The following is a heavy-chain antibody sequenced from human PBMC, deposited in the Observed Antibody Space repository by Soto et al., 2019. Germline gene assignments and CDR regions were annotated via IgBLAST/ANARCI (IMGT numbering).Heavy chain of an antibody. CDR1: GGTFSRYT. D-gene: IGHD2-21*01. Sequence: QVHLVQSGAEVKKPGSAVTVSCTASGGTFSRYTIHWVRQAPGQGLEWMGRIIPTLGSTDYTQKFQDRVTFTTDTSTGTDYMKLSSLREEDTAVYYWARGCDQTIRFDYWGQGTLVTVSS. V-gene: IGHV1-69*08. J-gene: IGHJ4*02. CDR2: IIPTLGST. CDR3: ARGCDQTIRFDY.